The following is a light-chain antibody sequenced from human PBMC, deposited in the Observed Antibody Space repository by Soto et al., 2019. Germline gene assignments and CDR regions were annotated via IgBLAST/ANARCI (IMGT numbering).Light chain of an antibody. CDR1: QSISRF. CDR3: QQYKSYSQT. Sequence: DIQMTQSPSTLSASVGDRVTITCRASQSISRFLAWYQQKPGKAPKLLINTASSLESGVPSRFSGSGSGTEFTLTINSLQPDDFATYYCQQYKSYSQTFGQGTKLEIK. J-gene: IGKJ2*01. CDR2: TAS. V-gene: IGKV1-5*03.